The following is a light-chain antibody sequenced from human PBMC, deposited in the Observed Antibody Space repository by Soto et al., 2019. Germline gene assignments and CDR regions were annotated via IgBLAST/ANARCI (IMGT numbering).Light chain of an antibody. Sequence: DIQMTQSPSTLSAFVGDRVTITCRASQSISNWLAWYQQKPGKAPKLLIYKASSLESGVPSRFSGSGSGTEFTLTISSLQPDDFATYYCQQYNSYSGSFGQGNKVDIK. CDR3: QQYNSYSGS. J-gene: IGKJ1*01. V-gene: IGKV1-5*03. CDR2: KAS. CDR1: QSISNW.